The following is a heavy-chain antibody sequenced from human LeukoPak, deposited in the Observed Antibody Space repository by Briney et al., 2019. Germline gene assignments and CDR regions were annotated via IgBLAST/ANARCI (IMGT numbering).Heavy chain of an antibody. D-gene: IGHD4-11*01. CDR1: GYTFTSYD. CDR3: ARLAYSNYGGIESYYFDY. CDR2: MNPNSGNT. J-gene: IGHJ4*02. Sequence: ASVKVSCKASGYTFTSYDINWVRQATGQGLEWMGWMNPNSGNTGYAQKFQGRVTITRNTSISTAYMELSSLRSDDTAVYYCARLAYSNYGGIESYYFDYWGQGTLVTVSS. V-gene: IGHV1-8*03.